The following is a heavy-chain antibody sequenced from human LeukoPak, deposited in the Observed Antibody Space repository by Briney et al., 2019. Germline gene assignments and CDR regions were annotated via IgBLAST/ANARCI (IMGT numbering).Heavy chain of an antibody. CDR1: GGSFSGYY. Sequence: SETLSLTCAVYGGSFSGYYWSWIRQPPGKGLEWIGEINHSGSTNCNPSLKSRVTISVDTSKNQFSLKLSSVTAADTAVYYCARGYEPATSIYYFDYWGQGTLVTVSS. V-gene: IGHV4-34*01. CDR2: INHSGST. CDR3: ARGYEPATSIYYFDY. D-gene: IGHD1-14*01. J-gene: IGHJ4*02.